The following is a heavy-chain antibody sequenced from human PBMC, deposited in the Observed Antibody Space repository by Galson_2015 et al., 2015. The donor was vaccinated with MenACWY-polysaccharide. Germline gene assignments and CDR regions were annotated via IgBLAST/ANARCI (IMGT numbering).Heavy chain of an antibody. V-gene: IGHV2-5*02. CDR1: GFSLSTSGVG. CDR3: AHRRGDSSTRYITSFDY. D-gene: IGHD6-13*01. J-gene: IGHJ4*02. Sequence: PALVKPTQTLTLTCTFSGFSLSTSGVGVGWMRQPPGKALEWLALIYWDDDKRYSPSLKSRLTITKDTSKNQVVLTMTSMDPVDTATYYCAHRRGDSSTRYITSFDYWGQGTLVTVSS. CDR2: IYWDDDK.